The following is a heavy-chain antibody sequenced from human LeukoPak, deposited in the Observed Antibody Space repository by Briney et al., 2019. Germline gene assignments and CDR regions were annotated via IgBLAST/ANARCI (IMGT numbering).Heavy chain of an antibody. J-gene: IGHJ3*02. CDR2: ISGSGVST. Sequence: HPGGSLRLSCAASGVTFSNYAMTWVRQAPGKGLEWVSGISGSGVSTYYADSVKGRFTISRDNSKNTLYLQMNSLRAEDTAVYYCAKDRGTTVTTDAPGIWGQGTMVTVSS. CDR1: GVTFSNYA. CDR3: AKDRGTTVTTDAPGI. V-gene: IGHV3-23*01. D-gene: IGHD4-17*01.